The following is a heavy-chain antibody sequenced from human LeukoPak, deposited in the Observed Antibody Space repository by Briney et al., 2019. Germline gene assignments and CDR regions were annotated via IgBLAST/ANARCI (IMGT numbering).Heavy chain of an antibody. CDR2: IHYTGST. CDR1: SGSISTYY. CDR3: ARDCSGASCYDY. Sequence: SETLSLTCTVSSGSISTYYWTWIRQPPGKRLEWIGFIHYTGSTNYNPSLKSRVTISVDASRNQFSLKLSSVTAADTAVYYCARDCSGASCYDYWGQGTLVTVSS. J-gene: IGHJ4*02. V-gene: IGHV4-59*01. D-gene: IGHD2-15*01.